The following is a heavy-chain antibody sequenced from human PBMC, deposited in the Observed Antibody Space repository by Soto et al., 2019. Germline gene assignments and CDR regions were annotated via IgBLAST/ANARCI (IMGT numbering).Heavy chain of an antibody. Sequence: SVKVSCKASGGTFSSYAISWVRQAPGQGLEWMGGIIPIFGTANYAQKFQGRVTITADESTSTAYMELSSLRSEDTAVYYCARAPMGAQDTQYWFDPWGQGTLVTVSS. D-gene: IGHD1-26*01. V-gene: IGHV1-69*13. J-gene: IGHJ5*02. CDR3: ARAPMGAQDTQYWFDP. CDR2: IIPIFGTA. CDR1: GGTFSSYA.